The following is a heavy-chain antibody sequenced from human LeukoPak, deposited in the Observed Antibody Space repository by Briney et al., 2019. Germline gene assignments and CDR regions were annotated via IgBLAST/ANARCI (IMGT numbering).Heavy chain of an antibody. D-gene: IGHD3-22*01. J-gene: IGHJ4*02. CDR1: GFTFSSYW. Sequence: GGSLRLSCAASGFTFSSYWMSWVRQAPGKGLEWVANIKQDGSEKYYVDSVKGRFTISGDNAKNSLYLQMNSLRAEDTAVYYCAREFYYYDSSGYYYVAFDYWGQGTLVTVSS. V-gene: IGHV3-7*01. CDR2: IKQDGSEK. CDR3: AREFYYYDSSGYYYVAFDY.